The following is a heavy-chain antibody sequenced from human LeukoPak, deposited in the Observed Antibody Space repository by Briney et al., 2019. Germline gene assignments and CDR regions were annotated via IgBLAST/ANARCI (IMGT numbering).Heavy chain of an antibody. CDR2: ISYDGSNK. CDR3: ARDWTVAGYYFDY. Sequence: GGSLRLSCAASGFTFSSYAMHWVRQAPGKGLEWVAVISYDGSNKYYADSVKGRFTISRDKSKNTLYLQMNSLRPEDTAVYYCARDWTVAGYYFDYWGQGTLVTVSS. D-gene: IGHD6-19*01. V-gene: IGHV3-30-3*01. J-gene: IGHJ4*02. CDR1: GFTFSSYA.